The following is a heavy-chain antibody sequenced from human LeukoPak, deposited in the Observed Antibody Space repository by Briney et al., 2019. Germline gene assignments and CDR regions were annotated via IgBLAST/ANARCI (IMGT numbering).Heavy chain of an antibody. CDR3: ARGFSSGWYASY. J-gene: IGHJ4*02. Sequence: SSETLSLTCTVSAGSIDNGGYYWTWIRQPPGRGLEYIGYIYASGSAYYNPSLKSRLTLSVDGAKNQFSLNLTSVTAADTAVYYCARGFSSGWYASYWGQGTLVTVSS. CDR1: AGSIDNGGYY. CDR2: IYASGSA. D-gene: IGHD6-19*01. V-gene: IGHV4-31*03.